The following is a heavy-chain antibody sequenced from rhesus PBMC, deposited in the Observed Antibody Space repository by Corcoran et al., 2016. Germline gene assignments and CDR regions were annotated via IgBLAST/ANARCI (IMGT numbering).Heavy chain of an antibody. CDR2: LSYRGST. CDR1: GGSISSGYYY. CDR3: ARYSPGDY. Sequence: QVQLQESGPGLVKPSETLSLTCAVSGGSISSGYYYWSWMRKPPGKGLEWIGYLSYRGSTSYNPSLKSRVTISRDTSKNQFSLKLSSLTAAGTAVYYCARYSPGDYWGQGVLVTVSS. V-gene: IGHV4-122*02. J-gene: IGHJ4*01.